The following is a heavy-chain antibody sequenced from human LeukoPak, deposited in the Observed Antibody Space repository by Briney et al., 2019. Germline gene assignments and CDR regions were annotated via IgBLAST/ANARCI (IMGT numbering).Heavy chain of an antibody. Sequence: SETLSLTCSVSGGSISSNSYYWSWIRQPPGKGLEWIGYIYYSGSTNYNPSLKSRVTISVDTSKNQFSLKLSSVTAADTAVYYCAGGERSGWFDYWGQGTLVTVSS. V-gene: IGHV4-61*01. CDR3: AGGERSGWFDY. D-gene: IGHD6-19*01. J-gene: IGHJ5*01. CDR1: GGSISSNSYY. CDR2: IYYSGST.